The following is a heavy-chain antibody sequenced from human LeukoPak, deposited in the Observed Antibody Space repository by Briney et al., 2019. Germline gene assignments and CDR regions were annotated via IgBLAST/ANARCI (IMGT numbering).Heavy chain of an antibody. CDR3: ARLSGGSYGYFDY. CDR2: ISYDGSNK. J-gene: IGHJ4*02. Sequence: GGSLRLSCAASGFTFSSYAMHWVRQAPGKGLEWVAVISYDGSNKYYADSVKGRFTISRDNSKNTLYLQMNSLRAEDTAVYYCARLSGGSYGYFDYWGQGTLVTVSS. V-gene: IGHV3-30-3*01. D-gene: IGHD1-26*01. CDR1: GFTFSSYA.